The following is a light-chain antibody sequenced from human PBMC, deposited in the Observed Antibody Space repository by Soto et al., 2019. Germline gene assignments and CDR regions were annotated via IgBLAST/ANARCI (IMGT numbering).Light chain of an antibody. Sequence: QSVLTQPASVSGSPGQSIAISCTGTSRDVGGYNYVSWYQQLPGKAPKLLISDVNKRPSGVPDRFSGSKSGNTASLTISGLQAEDEADYYCCSYADSYTYVFGTGTKV. V-gene: IGLV2-11*01. CDR2: DVN. CDR3: CSYADSYTYV. CDR1: SRDVGGYNY. J-gene: IGLJ1*01.